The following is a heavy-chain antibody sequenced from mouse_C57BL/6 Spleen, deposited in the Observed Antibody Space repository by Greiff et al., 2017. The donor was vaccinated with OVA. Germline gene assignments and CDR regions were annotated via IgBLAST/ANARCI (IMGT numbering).Heavy chain of an antibody. J-gene: IGHJ1*03. CDR3: ARATNGDDNWSFDV. V-gene: IGHV7-3*01. D-gene: IGHD4-1*01. Sequence: EVKLVESGGGLVQPGGSLSLSCAASGFTFTDYYLSWVRQPPGKALEWLGFIRNKANGYTSEYSASVKGRFTISRYTSQSILYLQMKARRAEDSATYYWARATNGDDNWSFDVWGTGTTVTVSS. CDR2: IRNKANGYTS. CDR1: GFTFTDYY.